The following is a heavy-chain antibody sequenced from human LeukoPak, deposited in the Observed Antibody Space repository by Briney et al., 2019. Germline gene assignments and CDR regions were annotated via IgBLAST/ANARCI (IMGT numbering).Heavy chain of an antibody. CDR1: GYTFNTHS. CDR2: INADTGKP. CDR3: VREVVRFDF. Sequence: ASVKISCKASGYTFNTHSITWVRQAPGQGLEWPGWINADTGKPTYAQDFTGRFVFSLGTSVRTTYLQISSLKAEDTAVYYCVREVVRFDFWGQGTLVSVSS. V-gene: IGHV7-4-1*02. D-gene: IGHD6-6*01. J-gene: IGHJ4*02.